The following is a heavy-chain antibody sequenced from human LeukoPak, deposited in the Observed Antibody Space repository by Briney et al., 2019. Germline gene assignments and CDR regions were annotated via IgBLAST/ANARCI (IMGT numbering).Heavy chain of an antibody. CDR2: YSNGNT. Sequence: PGGSLRLSCEASGFSVSNYMSWVRQAPGKGLEWVSIYSNGNTYYADSVKGRFTISRDNSKNTLYLQMNSLRAEDTAVYYCARVRNVNSVAGTVDYWGQGTLVAVSS. CDR3: ARVRNVNSVAGTVDY. CDR1: GFSVSNY. V-gene: IGHV3-53*01. J-gene: IGHJ4*02. D-gene: IGHD6-19*01.